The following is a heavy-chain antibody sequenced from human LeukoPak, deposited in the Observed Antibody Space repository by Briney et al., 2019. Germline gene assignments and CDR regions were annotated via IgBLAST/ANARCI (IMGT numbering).Heavy chain of an antibody. J-gene: IGHJ6*02. CDR2: IYPGDSDT. CDR1: GYSFTSYW. Sequence: GESLKISCKGSGYSFTSYWIGWVRQMPGKGLEWMGIIYPGDSDTRYSPSFQGQVTISADKSISTAYLQWSSLKASDTAMYYCARSPPSYYYGMDVWGQGTTVTVSS. CDR3: ARSPPSYYYGMDV. V-gene: IGHV5-51*01.